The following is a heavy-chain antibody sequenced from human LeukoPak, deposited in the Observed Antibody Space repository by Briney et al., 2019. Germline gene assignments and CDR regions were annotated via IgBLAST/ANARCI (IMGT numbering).Heavy chain of an antibody. Sequence: GGSLRLSCAASGFDFNDFAVTWVRQAPGKGLEWVSSMSGSGDTTQYAPSVKGRFTISRDNAKKTLYLEMNSLRVEDTAIYYCAKDHVGIAMIVVVLDSWGQGTLVTVSS. V-gene: IGHV3-23*01. CDR3: AKDHVGIAMIVVVLDS. J-gene: IGHJ4*02. CDR1: GFDFNDFA. D-gene: IGHD3-22*01. CDR2: MSGSGDTT.